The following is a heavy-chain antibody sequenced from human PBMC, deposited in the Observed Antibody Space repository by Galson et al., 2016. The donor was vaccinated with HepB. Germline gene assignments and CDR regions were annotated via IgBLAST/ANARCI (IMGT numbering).Heavy chain of an antibody. D-gene: IGHD4-17*01. J-gene: IGHJ4*02. CDR3: ARGLEYGDGDY. CDR1: GYTFTSYD. CDR2: MDPNSGKA. Sequence: SVKVSCKASGYTFTSYDINWVRQATGQGPEWMGWMDPNSGKAAYAQNFQGGVTMTRDTSISTAYMELSSLRPEDTAVYYCARGLEYGDGDYWGQGTLVAVSS. V-gene: IGHV1-8*01.